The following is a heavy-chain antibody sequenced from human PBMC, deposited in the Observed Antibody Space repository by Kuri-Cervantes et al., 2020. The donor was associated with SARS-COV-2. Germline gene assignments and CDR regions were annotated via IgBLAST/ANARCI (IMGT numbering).Heavy chain of an antibody. CDR1: GFTFSSYW. V-gene: IGHV3-74*01. J-gene: IGHJ4*02. D-gene: IGHD3-22*01. Sequence: GGSLRLSCAASGFTFSSYWMNWVRQAPGKGLVWVSRINSDGSSTSYADSVKGRFTISRDNAKNTLYLQMNSLRAEDTAVYYCARGYDSSGYSLDYWGQGTLVTVSS. CDR2: INSDGSST. CDR3: ARGYDSSGYSLDY.